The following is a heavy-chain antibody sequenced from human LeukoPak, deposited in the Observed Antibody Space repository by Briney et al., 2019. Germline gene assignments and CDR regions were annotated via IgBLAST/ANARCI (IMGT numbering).Heavy chain of an antibody. CDR1: GFTVSSNY. CDR2: IFSGGST. CDR3: ARVPTTVTTVYFDY. Sequence: PGGSLRLSCAASGFTVSSNYMSWVRQAPGKGLGWVSVIFSGGSTYHADSVKGRFTISRDNSKNTLYLQMNSLRAEDTAVYYCARVPTTVTTVYFDYWGQGTLVTVSP. V-gene: IGHV3-53*01. J-gene: IGHJ4*02. D-gene: IGHD4-17*01.